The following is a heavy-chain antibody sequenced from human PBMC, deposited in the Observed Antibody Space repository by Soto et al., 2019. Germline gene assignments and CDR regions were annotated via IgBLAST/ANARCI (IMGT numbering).Heavy chain of an antibody. CDR1: GGSFSGYY. CDR2: INHSGST. Sequence: SETLSLTCAVYGGSFSGYYWSWIRQPPGKGLEWIGEINHSGSTNYNPSLKSRVTISVDTSKNQFSLKLSSVTAVDTAVYYCARMWDSSSGFWFDPWGQGTLVTVSS. D-gene: IGHD6-13*01. J-gene: IGHJ5*02. CDR3: ARMWDSSSGFWFDP. V-gene: IGHV4-34*01.